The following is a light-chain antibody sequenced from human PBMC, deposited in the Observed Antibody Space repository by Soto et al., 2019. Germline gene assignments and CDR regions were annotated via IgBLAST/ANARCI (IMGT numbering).Light chain of an antibody. CDR1: QSIGRF. CDR2: DAS. V-gene: IGKV1-5*01. CDR3: QQCYMGWT. Sequence: DSQMAQSAWTVSASVGGRVTITCRASQSIGRFLAWYQHQPGKAPKLLIYDASTLESGVPSRFSGTGSGTEFTFSITSLQPEDFGTYYCQQCYMGWTFGQGTKVDIK. J-gene: IGKJ1*01.